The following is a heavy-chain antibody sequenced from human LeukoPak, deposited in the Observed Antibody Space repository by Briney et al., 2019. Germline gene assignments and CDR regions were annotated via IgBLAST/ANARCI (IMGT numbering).Heavy chain of an antibody. V-gene: IGHV3-23*01. CDR3: AKDIELFMS. Sequence: PGGSLRLSCAASRFTFRNFAMSWVRQAPGKGLEWVSGLSHGGTRTFYAASVKGRFTISRDDSNSTLFLQMDNLRVEDTATYYCAKDIELFMSWGQGTLVIVSS. CDR1: RFTFRNFA. J-gene: IGHJ5*02. CDR2: LSHGGTRT. D-gene: IGHD1-26*01.